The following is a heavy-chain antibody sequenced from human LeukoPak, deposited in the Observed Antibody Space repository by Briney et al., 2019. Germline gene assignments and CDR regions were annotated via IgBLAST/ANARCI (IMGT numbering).Heavy chain of an antibody. Sequence: ASVKVSCKASGYSFTNYGITWVRQAPGQGLEWMGWIHPNTGGTNSAQKFQGRVTMTRDTSISTVYMELSRLTSDDTALYYCARGTAAATAISDYWGQGTLVTVSS. D-gene: IGHD1-26*01. CDR1: GYSFTNYG. J-gene: IGHJ4*02. V-gene: IGHV1-2*02. CDR2: IHPNTGGT. CDR3: ARGTAAATAISDY.